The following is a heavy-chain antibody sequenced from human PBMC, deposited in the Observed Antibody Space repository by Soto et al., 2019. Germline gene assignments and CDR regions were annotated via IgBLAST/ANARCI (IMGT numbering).Heavy chain of an antibody. Sequence: SVKVSCKASGGTFSSHSINWVRQAPGQGLEWMGGVISLFGTANYAHNFKGRVTITADQSTSTAYMELNSLRSDDTAVYYCAREVGYGDFSAALLDWGQGTLVTVYS. V-gene: IGHV1-69*13. CDR3: AREVGYGDFSAALLD. CDR1: GGTFSSHS. CDR2: VISLFGTA. D-gene: IGHD4-17*01. J-gene: IGHJ4*02.